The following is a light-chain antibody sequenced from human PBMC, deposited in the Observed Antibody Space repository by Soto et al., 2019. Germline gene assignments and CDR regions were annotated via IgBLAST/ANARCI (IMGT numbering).Light chain of an antibody. CDR1: QSISSW. V-gene: IGKV1-5*01. Sequence: DIQVTQSPSTLSASVGDRVTITCRASQSISSWLSWYQQKPGKAPKLLIYDASSLESGVPSRFSGSGSGTEFTLTISSLQPDDFATYYCQQLNSYPLTFGPGTKVDI. CDR2: DAS. J-gene: IGKJ3*01. CDR3: QQLNSYPLT.